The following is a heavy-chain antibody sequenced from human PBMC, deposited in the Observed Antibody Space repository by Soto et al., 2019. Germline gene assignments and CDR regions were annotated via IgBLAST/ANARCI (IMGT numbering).Heavy chain of an antibody. CDR3: AKNGVGATLYYGMDV. CDR2: ISGSGGST. V-gene: IGHV3-23*01. Sequence: GGSLRLSCAASGFTFSSYAMSWVRQAPGKGLEWVSAISGSGGSTYYADSVKGRFTISRDNSKNTLYLQVNSLRAEDTAVYYCAKNGVGATLYYGMDVWGQGTTVTVSS. CDR1: GFTFSSYA. D-gene: IGHD1-26*01. J-gene: IGHJ6*02.